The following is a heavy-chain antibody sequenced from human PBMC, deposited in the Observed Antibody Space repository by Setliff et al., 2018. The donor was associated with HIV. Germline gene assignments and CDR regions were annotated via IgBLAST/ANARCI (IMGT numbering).Heavy chain of an antibody. D-gene: IGHD2-21*02. Sequence: PSETLSLTCTVSGGSITTSTFYWGWIRQPPGKGLEWIGSIYYSGSTYYNPSLKSRLTITQHTSKNHFSLSLSSVTAADTAVYYCASGNCAGDCYHDYWGQGTLVTVSS. CDR1: GGSITTSTFY. J-gene: IGHJ4*02. CDR3: ASGNCAGDCYHDY. CDR2: IYYSGST. V-gene: IGHV4-39*02.